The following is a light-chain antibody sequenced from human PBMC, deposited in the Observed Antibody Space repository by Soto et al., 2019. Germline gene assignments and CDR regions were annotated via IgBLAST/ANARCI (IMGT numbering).Light chain of an antibody. V-gene: IGLV3-21*02. CDR1: NIGSKS. Sequence: SYELTQPPSVSVAPGQTARITCGGNNIGSKSVHWYQQKPGQAPVLVVYADDDRPSGIPERISGSNSGNTATLTISRVEAADEADYYCQLWDSTRDHHVFGSGTKLTVL. CDR3: QLWDSTRDHHV. J-gene: IGLJ1*01. CDR2: ADD.